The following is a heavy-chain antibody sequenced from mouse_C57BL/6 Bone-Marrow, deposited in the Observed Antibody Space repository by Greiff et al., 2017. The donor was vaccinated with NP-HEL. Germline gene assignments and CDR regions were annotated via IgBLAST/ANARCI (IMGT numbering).Heavy chain of an antibody. CDR2: IVPENGDT. J-gene: IGHJ4*01. Sequence: EVKLVESGAELVRPGASVKLSCTASGFNIKDDYMHWVQQRPEQGLEWIGWIVPENGDTEYASTFQGKATITAYTASNTAYLQLSSLTSEDTAVYYSTTNYGSSYDAMDYWVQGTSVTVSS. V-gene: IGHV14-4*01. CDR3: TTNYGSSYDAMDY. CDR1: GFNIKDDY. D-gene: IGHD1-1*01.